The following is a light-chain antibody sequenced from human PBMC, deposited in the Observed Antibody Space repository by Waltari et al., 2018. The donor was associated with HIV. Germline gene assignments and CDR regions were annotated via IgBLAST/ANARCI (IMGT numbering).Light chain of an antibody. CDR1: QDIRNA. J-gene: IGKJ4*01. Sequence: DIQMTQSPSSLSAAVGDRVTITCQASQDIRNALNWFQQKSGKAPKLLIYDASNLEAGVPSRFSGSGSGTHFTFTITSLQPEDLGTYYCQQFDEPPLTFGGGTKVGFK. CDR2: DAS. V-gene: IGKV1-33*01. CDR3: QQFDEPPLT.